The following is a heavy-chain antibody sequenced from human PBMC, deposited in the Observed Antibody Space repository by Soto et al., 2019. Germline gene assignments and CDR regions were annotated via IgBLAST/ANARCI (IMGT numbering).Heavy chain of an antibody. Sequence: EVQLLESGGGLVQPGGSLRLSCAASGFTFSTYAMTWVRQAPGKGLEWVSAISGTGGSTYFADSVKGRFTISRDNSKNTVYLQMNSLRAEDTAVYYCAKGIEAAVPNWFDPWGQGTRVTVSS. J-gene: IGHJ5*02. CDR3: AKGIEAAVPNWFDP. V-gene: IGHV3-23*01. D-gene: IGHD6-13*01. CDR1: GFTFSTYA. CDR2: ISGTGGST.